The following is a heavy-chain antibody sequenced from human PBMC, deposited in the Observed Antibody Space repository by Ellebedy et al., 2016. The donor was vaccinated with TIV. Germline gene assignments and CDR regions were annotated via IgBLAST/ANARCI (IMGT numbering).Heavy chain of an antibody. CDR1: GFTFSSYW. Sequence: PGGSLRLSCAASGFTFSSYWMSWVRQAPGKGLEWVANIKQDGSKRFYVDSVKGRITISRDNAKNSLYLQMNNLRAEDTAEYYCARDTLVGVTDSYFDYWGQGTLVTVSS. J-gene: IGHJ4*02. V-gene: IGHV3-7*03. CDR2: IKQDGSKR. CDR3: ARDTLVGVTDSYFDY. D-gene: IGHD1-26*01.